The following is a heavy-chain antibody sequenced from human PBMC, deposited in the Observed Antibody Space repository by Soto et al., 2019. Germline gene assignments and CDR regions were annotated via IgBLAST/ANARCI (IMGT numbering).Heavy chain of an antibody. V-gene: IGHV1-18*01. Sequence: ASVKVSCKASGYRFTSYGIGWVRQAPGQGLGWMGWINAYNGNTNYAQNLQGRVTLTTDTSTSTAYMELRSLRSNDTAVYYCAMVDVYVTPSPQDVWGQGTTVTVSS. CDR2: INAYNGNT. CDR1: GYRFTSYG. J-gene: IGHJ6*02. D-gene: IGHD3-16*01. CDR3: AMVDVYVTPSPQDV.